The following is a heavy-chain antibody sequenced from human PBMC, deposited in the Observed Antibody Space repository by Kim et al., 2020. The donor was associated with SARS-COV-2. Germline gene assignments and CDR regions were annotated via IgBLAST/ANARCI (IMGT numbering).Heavy chain of an antibody. CDR2: ISSSGSTI. CDR1: GFTFSDYY. D-gene: IGHD3-9*01. Sequence: GGSLRLSCAASGFTFSDYYMSWIRQAPGKGLEWVSYISSSGSTIYYADSVKGRFTISRDNAKNSLYLQMNSLRAEDTAVYYCARDRAPRLRYFDWDYYYSAMDVWGQGTTVTASS. CDR3: ARDRAPRLRYFDWDYYYSAMDV. J-gene: IGHJ6*02. V-gene: IGHV3-11*04.